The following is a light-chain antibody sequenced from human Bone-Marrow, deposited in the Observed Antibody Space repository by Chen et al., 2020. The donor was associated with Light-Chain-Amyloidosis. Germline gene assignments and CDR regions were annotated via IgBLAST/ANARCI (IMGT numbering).Light chain of an antibody. V-gene: IGLV3-21*02. CDR2: DDS. CDR1: NIGSTS. Sequence: SYVLTQPSSVSVAPGQTATIACGGNNIGSTSVHWYQQTPGQAPLLVVYDDSDRPTGIPERLSGSNSGNTATLTISRVEAGDEADYYWQVWDRGSDRPVVGGGTQLTVL. J-gene: IGLJ3*02. CDR3: QVWDRGSDRPV.